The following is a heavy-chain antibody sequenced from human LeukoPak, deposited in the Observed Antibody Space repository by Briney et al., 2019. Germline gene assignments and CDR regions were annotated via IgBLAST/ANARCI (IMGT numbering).Heavy chain of an antibody. D-gene: IGHD2-2*02. CDR3: ARGPYCSSTSCYNNDYYYYYGMDV. CDR2: ISYDGSNK. V-gene: IGHV3-30-3*01. Sequence: GGSLRLSCAASGFIFSSYAMHWVRQAPGKGLEWVAVISYDGSNKYYADSVKGRFTISRDNSKNTLYLQMNSLRAEDTAVYYCARGPYCSSTSCYNNDYYYYYGMDVWGQGTTVTVSS. CDR1: GFIFSSYA. J-gene: IGHJ6*02.